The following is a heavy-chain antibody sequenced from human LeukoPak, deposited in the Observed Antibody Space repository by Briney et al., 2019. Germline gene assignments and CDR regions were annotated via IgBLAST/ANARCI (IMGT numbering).Heavy chain of an antibody. J-gene: IGHJ6*02. Sequence: PGGSLRLSCAASGFTFSTSTMHWVRQAPGKGLEWVAVISYDGSNKFYADSVKGRFAISRDNSKSTLYLQMNSLRGYDSAVYYCARPLSNGYFHDSGGYYPYAMDVWGQGTTVTVSS. D-gene: IGHD3-22*01. CDR2: ISYDGSNK. V-gene: IGHV3-30*09. CDR3: ARPLSNGYFHDSGGYYPYAMDV. CDR1: GFTFSTST.